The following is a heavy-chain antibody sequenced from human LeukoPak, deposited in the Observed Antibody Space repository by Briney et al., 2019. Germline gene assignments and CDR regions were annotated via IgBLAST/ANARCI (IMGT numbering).Heavy chain of an antibody. V-gene: IGHV1-24*01. J-gene: IGHJ4*02. D-gene: IGHD3-10*01. CDR1: GYTLTELS. CDR2: FDPEDGET. CDR3: ARAAYYYGSGSYLY. Sequence: GASVKVSCKVSGYTLTELSMHWVRQAPGKGLEWMGGFDPEDGETIYAQKFQGRVTMTGDTSTDTAYMELSSLRSEDTAVYYCARAAYYYGSGSYLYWGQGTLVTVSS.